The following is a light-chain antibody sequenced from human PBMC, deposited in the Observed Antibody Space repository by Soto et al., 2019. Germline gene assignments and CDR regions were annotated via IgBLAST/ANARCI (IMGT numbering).Light chain of an antibody. V-gene: IGLV2-11*01. Sequence: QSALTQPRSVSGSPGQSVTISCTGTSSDVGAYKSVSWYQDYPGEAPKVMIYDVTQRPSGVPDRFSGTESGNTASLTISGLQAEDEADYYCCSYAGSYTWVFGSGTKLTVL. CDR2: DVT. CDR1: SSDVGAYKS. CDR3: CSYAGSYTWV. J-gene: IGLJ1*01.